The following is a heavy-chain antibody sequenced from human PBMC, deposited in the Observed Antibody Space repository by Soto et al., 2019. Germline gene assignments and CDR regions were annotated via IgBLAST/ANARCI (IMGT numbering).Heavy chain of an antibody. V-gene: IGHV4-39*01. CDR2: IYYSGST. D-gene: IGHD3-10*01. CDR3: ARVRGSPSLYYYYMDV. Sequence: SETLSLTCTVSGGSISSSSYYWGWIRQPPGKGLEWIGSIYYSGSTYYNPSLKSRVTISVDTSKNQFSLKLSSVTAADTAVYYCARVRGSPSLYYYYMDVWGKGTTVTVSS. CDR1: GGSISSSSYY. J-gene: IGHJ6*03.